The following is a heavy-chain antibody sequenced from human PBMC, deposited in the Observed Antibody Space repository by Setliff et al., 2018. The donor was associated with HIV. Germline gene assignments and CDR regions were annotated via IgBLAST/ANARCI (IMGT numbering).Heavy chain of an antibody. CDR3: AREGKTALVTKYFDY. Sequence: SETLSLTCTVSSGSISSGTYYWSWIRQYPGKGLEWIGYIDYSGSAFYNPSLKSRVTISRDTSKNQFSLKMNSVTAADTAVYYCAREGKTALVTKYFDYWGHGKLVTVSS. V-gene: IGHV4-31*03. J-gene: IGHJ4*01. D-gene: IGHD5-18*01. CDR2: IDYSGSA. CDR1: SGSISSGTYY.